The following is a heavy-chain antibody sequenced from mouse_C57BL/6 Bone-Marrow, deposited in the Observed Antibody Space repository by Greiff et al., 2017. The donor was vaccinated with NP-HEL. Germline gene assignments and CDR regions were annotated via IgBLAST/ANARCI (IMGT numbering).Heavy chain of an antibody. V-gene: IGHV14-4*01. D-gene: IGHD2-4*01. Sequence: EVQLQQSGAELVRPGASVKLSCTASGFNIKDDYMHWVKQSPEQGLEWIGWIDPENGDTEYASKFQGKATITADTTSNTAYLQLSSLTSEDTAVYYCNTESYYDFDYWGQGTTLTVSS. CDR3: NTESYYDFDY. CDR1: GFNIKDDY. CDR2: IDPENGDT. J-gene: IGHJ2*01.